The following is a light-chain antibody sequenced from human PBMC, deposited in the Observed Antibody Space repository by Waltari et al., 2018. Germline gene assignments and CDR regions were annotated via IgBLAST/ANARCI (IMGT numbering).Light chain of an antibody. CDR3: AAWDDSLSGWV. V-gene: IGLV1-47*01. CDR1: SSNIGSNY. Sequence: QSVLTQPPSASGTPGQRVTISCSGSSSNIGSNYVYWYQQLPGTAPKLLIYRNNQRPSGFPDLFSGSKPGTSASLAISGLRSEDEADYYCAAWDDSLSGWVFGGGTKLTVL. CDR2: RNN. J-gene: IGLJ3*02.